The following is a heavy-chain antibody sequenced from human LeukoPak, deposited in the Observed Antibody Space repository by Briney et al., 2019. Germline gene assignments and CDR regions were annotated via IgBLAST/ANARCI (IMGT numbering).Heavy chain of an antibody. J-gene: IGHJ4*02. CDR2: INHSGST. CDR1: GGSFSGYY. V-gene: IGHV4-34*01. Sequence: SETLSLTCAVYGGSFSGYYWSWIRQPPGKGLEWIGEINHSGSTNYNPSLKSRVTISVDTSKNQFSLKLSSVTAADTAVYYCARVIGYSYGYVVAYFDYWGQGTLVTVSS. D-gene: IGHD5-18*01. CDR3: ARVIGYSYGYVVAYFDY.